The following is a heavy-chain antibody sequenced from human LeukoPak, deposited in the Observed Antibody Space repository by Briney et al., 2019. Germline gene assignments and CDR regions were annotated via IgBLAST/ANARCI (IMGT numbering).Heavy chain of an antibody. Sequence: ALVKVSCKASGYTFTGYYMHWVRQAPGQGLEWMGWINPNSGGTNYAQKFQGRVTMTRDTSISTAYMELSRLRSDDTAVYYCARDRVATIPQNWFDPWGQGTLVTVSS. CDR2: INPNSGGT. CDR1: GYTFTGYY. V-gene: IGHV1-2*02. CDR3: ARDRVATIPQNWFDP. J-gene: IGHJ5*02. D-gene: IGHD5-12*01.